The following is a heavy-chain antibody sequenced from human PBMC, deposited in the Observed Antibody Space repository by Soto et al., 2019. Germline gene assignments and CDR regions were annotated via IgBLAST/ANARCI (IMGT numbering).Heavy chain of an antibody. Sequence: QVQLVQSGAEVKKPGSSVKVSCKASGGTFSSYTISWVRQAPGQGLEWMGRIIPILGIANYAQKFQGRVTITPDKSTSTAYMELSSLRSEYTAVYYCARDQGAAAGDYYYYGMDVWGQGTTVTVSS. CDR3: ARDQGAAAGDYYYYGMDV. CDR1: GGTFSSYT. D-gene: IGHD6-13*01. V-gene: IGHV1-69*08. CDR2: IIPILGIA. J-gene: IGHJ6*02.